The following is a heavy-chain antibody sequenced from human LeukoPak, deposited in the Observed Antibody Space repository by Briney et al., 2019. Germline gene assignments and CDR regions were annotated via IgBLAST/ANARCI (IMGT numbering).Heavy chain of an antibody. V-gene: IGHV1-69*13. J-gene: IGHJ4*02. D-gene: IGHD3-10*01. CDR2: IIRILGTA. CDR3: ARGSPEKSITDY. CDR1: GCTFSSYA. Sequence: SVKVSCKASGCTFSSYAITWVRQAPGQGLKWMGGIIRILGTASYAQKFQGRVTITADESACMAYMELSSLRSEDTSVYYCARGSPEKSITDYWGQGTLVTVSS.